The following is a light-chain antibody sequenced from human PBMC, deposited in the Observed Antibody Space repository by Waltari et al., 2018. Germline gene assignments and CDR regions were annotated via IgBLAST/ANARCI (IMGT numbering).Light chain of an antibody. CDR2: SAS. CDR3: QESYSSPPST. J-gene: IGKJ1*01. Sequence: DIQMTQSPSSLSAVVGDRVTITCRASQSIGNYLNLYQQKPGKPPQLLIYSASSLQRGVPSRFSGRGSGTEFSLTISGLQPDDFATYYCQESYSSPPSTFGQGTKVDIK. V-gene: IGKV1-39*01. CDR1: QSIGNY.